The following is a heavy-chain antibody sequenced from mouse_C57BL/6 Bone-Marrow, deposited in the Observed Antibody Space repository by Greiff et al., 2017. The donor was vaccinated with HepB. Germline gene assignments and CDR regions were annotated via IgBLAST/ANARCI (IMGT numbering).Heavy chain of an antibody. CDR3: ARTYYGNRAY. V-gene: IGHV1-64*01. CDR1: GYTFTSYW. Sequence: VQLQESGAELARPGASVKLSCKASGYTFTSYWMHWVKPRPGQGLEWIGMIHPNSGSTNYNEKFKSKATLTVDKSSSTAYMQLSSLTSEDSAVYYCARTYYGNRAYWGQGTLVTVSA. J-gene: IGHJ3*01. CDR2: IHPNSGST. D-gene: IGHD2-1*01.